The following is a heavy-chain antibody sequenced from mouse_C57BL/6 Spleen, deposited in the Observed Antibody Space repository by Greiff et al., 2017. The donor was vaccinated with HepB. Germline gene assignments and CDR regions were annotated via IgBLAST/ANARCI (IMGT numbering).Heavy chain of an antibody. CDR2: INPSNGGT. D-gene: IGHD4-1*01. V-gene: IGHV1-53*01. CDR1: GYTFTSYW. CDR3: ARDWAAFYYDMGD. J-gene: IGHJ4*01. Sequence: VQLQQPGTELVKPGASVKLSCKASGYTFTSYWMHWVKQRPGQGLEWIGNINPSNGGTNYNEKFKSKATLTVDKSSNTAYMQLSSLTSEDSAVYYCARDWAAFYYDMGDWGQGTSVTVAS.